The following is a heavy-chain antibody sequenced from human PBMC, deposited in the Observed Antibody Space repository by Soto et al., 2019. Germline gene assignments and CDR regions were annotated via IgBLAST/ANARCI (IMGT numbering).Heavy chain of an antibody. CDR1: GFTFTSSA. D-gene: IGHD2-15*01. J-gene: IGHJ6*02. CDR2: IVVGSGNT. V-gene: IGHV1-58*01. Sequence: ASVKVSCKASGFTFTSSAVQWVRQARGQRLEWIGWIVVGSGNTNYAQKFQERVTITRDMSTSTAYMELSSLRSEDTAVYYCAADGDCSGGSCYLDVWGQGTTVTVSS. CDR3: AADGDCSGGSCYLDV.